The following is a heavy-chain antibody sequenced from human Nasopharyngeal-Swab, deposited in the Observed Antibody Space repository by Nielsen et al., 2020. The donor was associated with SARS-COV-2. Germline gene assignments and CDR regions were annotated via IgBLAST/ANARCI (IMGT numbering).Heavy chain of an antibody. CDR3: ARDCYGCSTTCNLLDY. Sequence: GGSLSLSCAASGFTFSSYCMSWVRQPPGKGLEWVANIKQDGSEKYYLYSVNGRFTISRDDAKNSLYLQMDSLRAEDTAVYYCARDCYGCSTTCNLLDYWGKGTLVTVSS. CDR2: IKQDGSEK. J-gene: IGHJ4*02. V-gene: IGHV3-7*01. CDR1: GFTFSSYC. D-gene: IGHD2-2*01.